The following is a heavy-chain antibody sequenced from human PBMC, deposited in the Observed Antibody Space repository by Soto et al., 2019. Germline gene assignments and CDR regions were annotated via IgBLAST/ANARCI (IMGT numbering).Heavy chain of an antibody. Sequence: GGSLRLSCAASGLTFSSYAMSWVRQAPGKGLEWVSAISGSGGSTYYADSVKGRFTISRDNSKNTLYLQMNSLRAEDTAVYYCAKIPNLSSSSRYFDYWGQGTLVTVSS. D-gene: IGHD6-6*01. CDR1: GLTFSSYA. V-gene: IGHV3-23*01. CDR3: AKIPNLSSSSRYFDY. CDR2: ISGSGGST. J-gene: IGHJ4*02.